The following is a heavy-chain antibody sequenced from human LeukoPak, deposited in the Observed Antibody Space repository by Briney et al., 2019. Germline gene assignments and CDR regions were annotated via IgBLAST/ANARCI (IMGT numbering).Heavy chain of an antibody. J-gene: IGHJ5*02. CDR3: ATTYYYDSSGYYH. V-gene: IGHV3-21*01. CDR2: ISSSSYI. D-gene: IGHD3-22*01. Sequence: GGSLRLSCAASGFTFSSYSMNWVRQAPGKGLEWVSSISSSSYIYYADSVKGRFTISRDNAKNSLYLQMNSLRAEDTAVYYCATTYYYDSSGYYHWGQGTLVTVSS. CDR1: GFTFSSYS.